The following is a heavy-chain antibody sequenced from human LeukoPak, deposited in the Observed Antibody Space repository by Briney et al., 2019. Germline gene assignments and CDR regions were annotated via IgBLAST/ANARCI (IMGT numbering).Heavy chain of an antibody. V-gene: IGHV3-66*01. CDR1: GVTVSSNS. CDR3: ARDPYSGSYGHLYYYYMDV. D-gene: IGHD1-26*01. Sequence: PGGSPRLSCAASGVTVSSNSMNWVRQAPGKGLEWVSIMYTGGSTNYADSVRGRFTISRDNSKNTLYLQMNSLRVDDTAVYYCARDPYSGSYGHLYYYYMDVWGKGTTVTISS. CDR2: MYTGGST. J-gene: IGHJ6*03.